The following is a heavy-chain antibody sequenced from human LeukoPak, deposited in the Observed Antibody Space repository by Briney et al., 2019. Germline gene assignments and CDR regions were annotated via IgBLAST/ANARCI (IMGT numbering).Heavy chain of an antibody. CDR3: AREGDTAMVLRRGLDI. CDR1: GGSISSSNW. V-gene: IGHV4-4*02. J-gene: IGHJ3*02. D-gene: IGHD5-18*01. CDR2: IYHSGST. Sequence: SETLSLTCAVSGGSISSSNWWSWVRQPPGKGLEWIGEIYHSGSTNYNPSFKSRVTISVDKSKNQFSLKLSSVTAADTAVYYCAREGDTAMVLRRGLDIWGQGTMVTVSS.